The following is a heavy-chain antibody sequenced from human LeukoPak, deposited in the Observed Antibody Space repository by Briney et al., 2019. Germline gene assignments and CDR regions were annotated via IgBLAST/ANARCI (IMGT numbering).Heavy chain of an antibody. Sequence: GGSLRLSCAASGFTFSTYVMHWVRQAPGKGLEWVAVIWYDGSDKYYADSVKGRFTISRDNFKNKLYLQMNSLRAEDTAVYYCASGNDYGDYGQYWGQGILVTVSS. D-gene: IGHD4-17*01. J-gene: IGHJ4*02. CDR1: GFTFSTYV. V-gene: IGHV3-33*01. CDR3: ASGNDYGDYGQY. CDR2: IWYDGSDK.